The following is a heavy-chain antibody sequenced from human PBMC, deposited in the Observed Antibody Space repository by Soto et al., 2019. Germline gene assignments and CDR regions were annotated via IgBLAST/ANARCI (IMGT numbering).Heavy chain of an antibody. D-gene: IGHD3-10*01. CDR1: GFTFSTYW. V-gene: IGHV3-7*01. CDR3: VSSGGY. J-gene: IGHJ4*02. Sequence: EVQLVESGGGLVQPGGSLRLSCAASGFTFSTYWMIWVRQATGKGLEWVASIKEDGSEKYYVDSMKGRLTISRDSAVKSVFLQVNSLRAAETAVYYAVSSGGYWGQGTLVAVS. CDR2: IKEDGSEK.